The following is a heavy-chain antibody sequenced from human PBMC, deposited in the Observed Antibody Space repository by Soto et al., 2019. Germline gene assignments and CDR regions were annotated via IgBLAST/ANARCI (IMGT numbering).Heavy chain of an antibody. D-gene: IGHD5-12*01. J-gene: IGHJ4*02. Sequence: PSETLSLTCTVSGGSISSGDYYWSWIRQPPGKGLEWIGYIYYSGSTYYNPSLKSRVTISVDTSKNQFSLKLSSVTAADTAVYYCASGYSGYDYPYYFDYWGQGTLVTVSS. CDR3: ASGYSGYDYPYYFDY. CDR1: GGSISSGDYY. CDR2: IYYSGST. V-gene: IGHV4-30-4*01.